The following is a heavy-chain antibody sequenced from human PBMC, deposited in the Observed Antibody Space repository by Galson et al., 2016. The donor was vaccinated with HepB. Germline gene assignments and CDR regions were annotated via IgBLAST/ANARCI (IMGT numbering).Heavy chain of an antibody. V-gene: IGHV3-23*01. CDR3: AKASGYSNTWMNY. D-gene: IGHD4-11*01. J-gene: IGHJ4*02. CDR2: TSSSVHST. Sequence: LEWISVTSSSVHSTYYADSVKGRFTISRDSSKNTLYLQMNSLRAEDTAVYYCAKASGYSNTWMNYWGQGTLVTVSS.